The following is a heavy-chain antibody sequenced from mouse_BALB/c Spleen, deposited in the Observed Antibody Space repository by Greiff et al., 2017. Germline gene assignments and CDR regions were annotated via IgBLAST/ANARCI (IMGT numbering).Heavy chain of an antibody. CDR1: GYTFTSYY. Sequence: QVQLQQSGPELVKPGASVKMSCKASGYTFTSYYIHWVKQRPGQGLEWIGWIYPGDGSTKYNEKFKGKTTLTADKSSSTAYMLLSSLTSEDSAIYFCALSGYNAMDYWGQGTSVTVSS. CDR3: ALSGYNAMDY. CDR2: IYPGDGST. D-gene: IGHD3-1*01. V-gene: IGHV1S56*01. J-gene: IGHJ4*01.